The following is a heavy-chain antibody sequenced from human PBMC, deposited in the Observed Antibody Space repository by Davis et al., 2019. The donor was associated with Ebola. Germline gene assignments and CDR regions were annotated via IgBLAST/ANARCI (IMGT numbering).Heavy chain of an antibody. CDR1: GYTFTSYG. V-gene: IGHV1-18*01. CDR3: ARGKYEVGATGFDY. J-gene: IGHJ4*02. D-gene: IGHD1-26*01. CDR2: ISAYNGNT. Sequence: ASVKVSCKASGYTFTSYGVSWVRQAPGQGLEWIGWISAYNGNTNYAQKLQGRVTMTTDTSTSTAYMELRSLRSDDTAVYYCARGKYEVGATGFDYWGQGTLVTVSS.